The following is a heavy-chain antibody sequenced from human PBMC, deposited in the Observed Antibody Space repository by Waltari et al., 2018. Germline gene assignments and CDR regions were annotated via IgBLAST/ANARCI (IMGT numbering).Heavy chain of an antibody. CDR2: IIPILGIA. CDR1: GGTFSSYA. CDR3: ARDNLPDDAFDI. V-gene: IGHV1-69*10. Sequence: QVQLVQSGAEVKTPGSSVKVSCKASGGTFSSYAISWVRQAPGQGLEWMGGIIPILGIANYAQKFQGRVTITADKSTSTAYMELSSLRSEDTAVYYCARDNLPDDAFDIWGQGTMVTVSS. J-gene: IGHJ3*02.